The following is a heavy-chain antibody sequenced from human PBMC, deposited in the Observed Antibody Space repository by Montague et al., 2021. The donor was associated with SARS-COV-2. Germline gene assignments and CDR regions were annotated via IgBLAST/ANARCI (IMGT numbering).Heavy chain of an antibody. J-gene: IGHJ4*02. V-gene: IGHV4-39*01. CDR3: ARQHAGYCSGGSCYWGAYFDY. CDR1: GGSISSSSYY. CDR2: IYYSGST. Sequence: SETLSLTCTVSGGSISSSSYYWGWIRQPPGKGLEWIGNIYYSGSTYYSPSLKSRVTISVDTSKNQFSLKLSSVTAADTAVYYCARQHAGYCSGGSCYWGAYFDYWDQGTLVTVSS. D-gene: IGHD2-15*01.